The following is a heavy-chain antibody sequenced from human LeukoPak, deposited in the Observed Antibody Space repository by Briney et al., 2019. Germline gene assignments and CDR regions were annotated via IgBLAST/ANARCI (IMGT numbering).Heavy chain of an antibody. D-gene: IGHD3-3*01. J-gene: IGHJ6*02. CDR2: IYYSGST. Sequence: SETLSLTCTVSGGSISSYYWSWIRQPPGKGLEWLGYIYYSGSTNYNPSLKSRVTISVDTPKNQFSLKLSSVTAADTAVYYCARYRDYDFWSGYSPYYYYGMDVWGQGTTVTVSS. CDR3: ARYRDYDFWSGYSPYYYYGMDV. CDR1: GGSISSYY. V-gene: IGHV4-59*01.